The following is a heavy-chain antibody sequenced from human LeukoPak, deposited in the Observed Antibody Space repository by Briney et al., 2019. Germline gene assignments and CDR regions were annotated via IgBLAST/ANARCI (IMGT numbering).Heavy chain of an antibody. CDR2: INPNSGGT. D-gene: IGHD6-19*01. V-gene: IGHV1-2*06. J-gene: IGHJ4*02. CDR1: GYTFTGYY. CDR3: ARVRRAVAGTMGSLGY. Sequence: ASVKVSCKASGYTFTGYYMHWVRQAPGQGLEWMGRINPNSGGTNYAQKFQGRVTMTRDTSISTAYMELSRLRSDDTAVYYCARVRRAVAGTMGSLGYWGQGTLVTVSS.